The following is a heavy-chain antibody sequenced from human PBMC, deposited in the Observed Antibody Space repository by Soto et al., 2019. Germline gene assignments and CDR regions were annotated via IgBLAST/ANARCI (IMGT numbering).Heavy chain of an antibody. Sequence: SETLSLTCTVSGGSVSSGSYYWSWIRQPPGKGLEWIGYIYYSGSTNYNPSLKSRVTISVDTSKNQFSLKLSSVTAADTAVYYCARDSIGGGRFLEWWGQGTLVTVSS. J-gene: IGHJ4*02. V-gene: IGHV4-61*01. CDR1: GGSVSSGSYY. CDR2: IYYSGST. D-gene: IGHD3-3*01. CDR3: ARDSIGGGRFLEW.